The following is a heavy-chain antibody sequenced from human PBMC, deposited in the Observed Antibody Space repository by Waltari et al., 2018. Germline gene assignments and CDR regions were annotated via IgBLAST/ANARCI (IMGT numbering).Heavy chain of an antibody. D-gene: IGHD6-19*01. CDR2: LYYSWSS. Sequence: CARQHTAKGLELIGYLYYSWSSYYTPSRKSRVTISVDTSKNQSPRERGALPAADTAVYYGARVYSSGWYGAFDSWGQGTMVTVSS. V-gene: IGHV4-31*02. J-gene: IGHJ3*02. CDR3: ARVYSSGWYGAFDS.